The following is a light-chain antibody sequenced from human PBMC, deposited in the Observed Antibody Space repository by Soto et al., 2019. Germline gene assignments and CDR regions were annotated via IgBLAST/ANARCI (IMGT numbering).Light chain of an antibody. CDR3: QVWDSNNDHMV. Sequence: SYELTQPPSVSVAPGLTASISCGGDSIEIKNVHWYQQRPGQAPVVVVYHDSDRPSGIPERFSGSNSGNSATLTISRVEAGDEADYYCQVWDSNNDHMVFGGGTKLTVL. CDR2: HDS. V-gene: IGLV3-21*02. J-gene: IGLJ2*01. CDR1: SIEIKN.